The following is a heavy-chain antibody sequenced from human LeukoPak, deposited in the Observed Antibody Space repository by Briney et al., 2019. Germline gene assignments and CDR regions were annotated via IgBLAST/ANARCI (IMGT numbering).Heavy chain of an antibody. J-gene: IGHJ4*02. Sequence: ASVNVSCKASVYTFTVYYIHWVRQAPGQGREWMGSIKPNSGDTNYAQKFQGRVTMTKDTSISTTYMELSRMRSDATDVYYCARDQYCRGGNWYTYFYYWGEGSLVTVSS. CDR2: IKPNSGDT. CDR1: VYTFTVYY. CDR3: ARDQYCRGGNWYTYFYY. D-gene: IGHD2-15*01. V-gene: IGHV1-2*02.